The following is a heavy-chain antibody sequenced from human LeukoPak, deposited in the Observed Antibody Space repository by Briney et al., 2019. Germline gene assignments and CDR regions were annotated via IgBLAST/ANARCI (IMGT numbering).Heavy chain of an antibody. CDR1: GGSISSSSYY. CDR3: ARVAGLGLGELSFYFDY. D-gene: IGHD3-16*02. Sequence: SETLSLACTVSGGSISSSSYYWGWIRQPPGKGLEWIGSIYYSGSTYYNPSLKSRVTISVDTSKNQFSLKLSSVTAADTAVYYCARVAGLGLGELSFYFDYWGQGTLVTVSS. CDR2: IYYSGST. V-gene: IGHV4-39*07. J-gene: IGHJ4*02.